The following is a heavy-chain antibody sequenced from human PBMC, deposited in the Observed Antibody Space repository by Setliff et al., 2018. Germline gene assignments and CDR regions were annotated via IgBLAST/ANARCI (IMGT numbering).Heavy chain of an antibody. Sequence: PGGSLRLSCAASGFTFSSYAMTWVHQAPGKGLEWVSAISGSGDATYYADSVKGRFTISRDNSKNTLDLQMNSLRAEDTAVYYCARVIYFYYMDVWGKGTTVTVSS. CDR3: ARVIYFYYMDV. CDR1: GFTFSSYA. V-gene: IGHV3-23*01. CDR2: ISGSGDAT. J-gene: IGHJ6*03.